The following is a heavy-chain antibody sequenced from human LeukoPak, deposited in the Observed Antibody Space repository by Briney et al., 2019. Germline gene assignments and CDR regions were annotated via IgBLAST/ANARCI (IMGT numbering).Heavy chain of an antibody. J-gene: IGHJ4*02. Sequence: SETLSLTCTVSSGTISDSSYYWGWIRPPPGEGLQWVGSIFYSGSTYYSPSLKSRVTISVDTSKNQFSLKLSSVTAADTAVYYCASQGKNYDILTGYYNSFIDYWGQGTLVTVSS. CDR2: IFYSGST. CDR3: ASQGKNYDILTGYYNSFIDY. D-gene: IGHD3-9*01. V-gene: IGHV4-39*01. CDR1: SGTISDSSYY.